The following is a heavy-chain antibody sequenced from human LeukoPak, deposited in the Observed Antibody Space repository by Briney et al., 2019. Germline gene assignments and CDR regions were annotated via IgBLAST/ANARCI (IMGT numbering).Heavy chain of an antibody. CDR3: ARASPNYYDSSGYSPFDY. Sequence: SVKVSCKASGGTFSSYAISWVRQAPGQGLEWMGGIIPIFGTANYAQKFQGRVTITADESTSTAYMELSSLRSEDTAVYYCARASPNYYDSSGYSPFDYWGQGTLVTVSS. D-gene: IGHD3-22*01. V-gene: IGHV1-69*13. CDR1: GGTFSSYA. J-gene: IGHJ4*02. CDR2: IIPIFGTA.